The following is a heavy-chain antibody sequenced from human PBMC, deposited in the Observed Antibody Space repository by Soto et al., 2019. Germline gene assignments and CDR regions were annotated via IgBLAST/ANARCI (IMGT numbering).Heavy chain of an antibody. CDR1: GFTFSDYG. CDR3: AKDFQGEDILTGATVGY. D-gene: IGHD3-9*01. Sequence: QVHLVESGGGVVQPGWSLRLSCAVSGFTFSDYGMHWVRQAPGKGLEWVAVISYDGTQEYYADSVKGRFTISRDNSKNTVRLQMDRLRVEDTAVYFCAKDFQGEDILTGATVGYWGQGTLVSVSS. V-gene: IGHV3-30*18. CDR2: ISYDGTQE. J-gene: IGHJ4*02.